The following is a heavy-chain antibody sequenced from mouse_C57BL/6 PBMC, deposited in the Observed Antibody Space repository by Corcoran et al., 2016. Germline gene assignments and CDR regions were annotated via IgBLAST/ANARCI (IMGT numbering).Heavy chain of an antibody. CDR1: GYTFTTYG. D-gene: IGHD1-1*02. CDR3: ARSYGYRYFDV. J-gene: IGHJ1*03. V-gene: IGHV9-3*01. Sequence: QIQLVQSGPELKKPGETVKISCKASGYTFTTYGMSWVKQAPGKGLKWMGWINTYSGVPTYADDFKGRFAFSLETSASTAYLQINNLKNEDTATYFCARSYGYRYFDVWGTGTTVTVS. CDR2: INTYSGVP.